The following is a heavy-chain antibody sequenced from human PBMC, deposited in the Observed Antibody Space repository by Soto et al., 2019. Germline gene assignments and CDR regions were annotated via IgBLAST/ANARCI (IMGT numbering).Heavy chain of an antibody. V-gene: IGHV4-59*01. Sequence: PSETLSLTCTVSGGSISSYYWSWIRQPPGKGLEWIGYIYYSGSTNYNPSLKSRVTISVDTSKNQFSLKLSSVTAADTAVYYCAREGGYDILTGYEYYFDYWGQGTLVTVSS. CDR3: AREGGYDILTGYEYYFDY. CDR2: IYYSGST. D-gene: IGHD3-9*01. CDR1: GGSISSYY. J-gene: IGHJ4*02.